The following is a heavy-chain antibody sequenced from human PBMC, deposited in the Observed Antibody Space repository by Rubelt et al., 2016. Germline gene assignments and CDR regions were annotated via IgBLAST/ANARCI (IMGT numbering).Heavy chain of an antibody. CDR2: ISAYNGNT. CDR1: GYTFTSYG. V-gene: IGHV1-18*01. Sequence: QVQLVQSGAEVKKPGASVKVSCKASGYTFTSYGISWVRQAPGQGLEWMGWISAYNGNTNYAQKLQGSVTMTTDTSTSTADMELRSLRSDDTAVYYCASDADYYDSSGYYPFWGQGTLVTVSS. D-gene: IGHD3-22*01. J-gene: IGHJ4*02. CDR3: ASDADYYDSSGYYPF.